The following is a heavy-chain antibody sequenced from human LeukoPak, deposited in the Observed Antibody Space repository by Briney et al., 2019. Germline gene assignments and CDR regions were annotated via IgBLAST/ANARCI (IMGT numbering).Heavy chain of an antibody. CDR3: ARDAPYSSGWYGLNAFDI. CDR2: ISAYNGNT. D-gene: IGHD6-19*01. Sequence: ASVKVSCKASGYTFTSYGISWVRQAPGQGLEWMGWISAYNGNTNYAQKFQGRVTITADKSTSTAYMELRSLRSDDTAVYYCARDAPYSSGWYGLNAFDIWGQGTMVTVSS. CDR1: GYTFTSYG. V-gene: IGHV1-18*01. J-gene: IGHJ3*02.